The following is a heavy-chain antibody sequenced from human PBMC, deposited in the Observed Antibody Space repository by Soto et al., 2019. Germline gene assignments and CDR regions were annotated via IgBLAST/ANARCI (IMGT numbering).Heavy chain of an antibody. Sequence: SATLSITGTVAGGAIRSISSSWGWIGKPPGKGLEWIGSIYYSGSTYYNPSLKSRVTISVDTSKNQFSLKLSSVTAADTAVYYCARQAMVRGVPYYYYGMDVWGQGTTVT. V-gene: IGHV4-39*01. CDR1: GGAIRSISSS. CDR3: ARQAMVRGVPYYYYGMDV. J-gene: IGHJ6*02. CDR2: IYYSGST. D-gene: IGHD3-10*01.